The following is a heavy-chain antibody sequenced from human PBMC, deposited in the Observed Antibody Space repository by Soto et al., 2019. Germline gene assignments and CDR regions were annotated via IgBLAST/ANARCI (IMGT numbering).Heavy chain of an antibody. V-gene: IGHV3-9*01. CDR1: GFTFDDYA. D-gene: IGHD3-10*01. CDR2: ISWNSGSI. CDR3: AKDGGITMVRGVITKSSGFDY. Sequence: EVQLVESGGGLVQPGRSLRLSCAASGFTFDDYAMHWVRQAPGKGLEWVSGISWNSGSIGYADSVKGRFTISRDNAKYSLYLQMNSLRAEDTALYYCAKDGGITMVRGVITKSSGFDYWGQGTRVTVSS. J-gene: IGHJ4*02.